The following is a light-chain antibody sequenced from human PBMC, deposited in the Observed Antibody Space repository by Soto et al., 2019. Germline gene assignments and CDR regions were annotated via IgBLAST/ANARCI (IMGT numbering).Light chain of an antibody. V-gene: IGLV2-8*01. CDR3: TSHAGSNNYV. CDR1: NSDIGNYNI. Sequence: QSVLTQPASVSGSPGQSITISCTGSNSDIGNYNIVSWYQQHPGKAPKLIISEVSKRPSGVPDRFSGSKSGNTASLTVSGLQAEDEADYYCTSHAGSNNYVFGTGTKVTVL. J-gene: IGLJ1*01. CDR2: EVS.